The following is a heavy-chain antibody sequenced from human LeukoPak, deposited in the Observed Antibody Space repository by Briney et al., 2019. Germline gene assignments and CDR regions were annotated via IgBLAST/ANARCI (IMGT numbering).Heavy chain of an antibody. D-gene: IGHD3-16*01. Sequence: GGSLRLSCAASGSTFSSYAMSWVRQAPGKGLEWVSAISGSGGSTYYADSVKGRFTISRDNSKNTLYLQMNSLRAEDTAVYYCAKAGGVWSYYFDYWGQGTLVTVSS. CDR1: GSTFSSYA. J-gene: IGHJ4*02. CDR2: ISGSGGST. CDR3: AKAGGVWSYYFDY. V-gene: IGHV3-23*01.